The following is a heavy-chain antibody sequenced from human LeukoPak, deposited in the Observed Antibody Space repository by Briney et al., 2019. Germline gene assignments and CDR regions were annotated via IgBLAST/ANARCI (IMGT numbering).Heavy chain of an antibody. V-gene: IGHV4-34*01. Sequence: PSETLSLTCAVYGGSFSGYYWSWIRQPPGKALEWIGEINHSGSTNYNPSLKSRVTISVDTSKNQFSLKLSSVTAADTAVYYCASTVTTAPRWYFDLWGRGTLVTVSS. J-gene: IGHJ2*01. CDR3: ASTVTTAPRWYFDL. CDR2: INHSGST. D-gene: IGHD4-17*01. CDR1: GGSFSGYY.